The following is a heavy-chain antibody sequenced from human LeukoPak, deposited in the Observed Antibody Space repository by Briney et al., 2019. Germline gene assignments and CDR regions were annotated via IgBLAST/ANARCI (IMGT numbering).Heavy chain of an antibody. Sequence: SETLSLTCAVYGGSFSGYYWSWIRQPPGKGLEWIGEINHSGSTNYNPSLKSRVTISVDTSKNQFSLKLSSVTAADTAVYYCARGPRWAMIVVVFVHWGQGTLVTVSS. CDR2: INHSGST. V-gene: IGHV4-34*01. D-gene: IGHD3-22*01. CDR1: GGSFSGYY. J-gene: IGHJ5*02. CDR3: ARGPRWAMIVVVFVH.